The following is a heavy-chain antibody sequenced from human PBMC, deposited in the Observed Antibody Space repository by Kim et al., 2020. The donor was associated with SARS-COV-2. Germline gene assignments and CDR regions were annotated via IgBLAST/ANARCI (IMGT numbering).Heavy chain of an antibody. V-gene: IGHV3-64D*06. CDR3: VKQVDDILTGHGDY. D-gene: IGHD3-9*01. Sequence: ADSVKGRFTISRDNSKNTLYLQMSSLRAEDTAVYYCVKQVDDILTGHGDYWGQGTLVTVSS. J-gene: IGHJ4*02.